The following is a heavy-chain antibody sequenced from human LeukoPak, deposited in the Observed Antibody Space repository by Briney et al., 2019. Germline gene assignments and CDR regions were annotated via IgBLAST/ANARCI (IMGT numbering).Heavy chain of an antibody. J-gene: IGHJ6*02. CDR2: TSYSGGRT. CDR3: AKEVSNGDYNILGYYYNGMDV. CDR1: GFTFTTYA. Sequence: AGGSLRLSCAASGFTFTTYAMTWVRQAPGEGLEWVSGTSYSGGRTYYADSVKGRFTISRDNSKNTVYLQMNSLRVEDTAVYYCAKEVSNGDYNILGYYYNGMDVWGQGTTVTVSS. D-gene: IGHD4-17*01. V-gene: IGHV3-23*01.